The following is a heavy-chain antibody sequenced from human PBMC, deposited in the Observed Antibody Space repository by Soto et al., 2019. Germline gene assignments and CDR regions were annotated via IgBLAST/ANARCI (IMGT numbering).Heavy chain of an antibody. CDR1: GFTFSDHY. D-gene: IGHD6-13*01. V-gene: IGHV3-72*01. Sequence: GGSLRLSCAASGFTFSDHYMDWVRQAPGKGLEWVGRTRNKANSYTTEYAASVKGRFTISRDDSKNSLYLQMNSLKTEDTAVYYCARVHPVAAAGDYWGQGTLVTVSS. CDR2: TRNKANSYTT. J-gene: IGHJ4*02. CDR3: ARVHPVAAAGDY.